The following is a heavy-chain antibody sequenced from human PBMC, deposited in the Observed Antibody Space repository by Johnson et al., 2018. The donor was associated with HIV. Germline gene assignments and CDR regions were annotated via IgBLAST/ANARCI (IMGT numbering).Heavy chain of an antibody. Sequence: VQLVESGGGLVQPGGSLRLSCAVSGFTFDNFAMHWVRQAPGKGLEWVSSISWDSGTIGYADSVKGRFTISRDNAKISLYLKMNSLSAEDTAVYYCATELSLLRDAFDIWGQGTMVTVSS. D-gene: IGHD3-16*02. CDR1: GFTFDNFA. V-gene: IGHV3-9*01. CDR2: ISWDSGTI. CDR3: ATELSLLRDAFDI. J-gene: IGHJ3*02.